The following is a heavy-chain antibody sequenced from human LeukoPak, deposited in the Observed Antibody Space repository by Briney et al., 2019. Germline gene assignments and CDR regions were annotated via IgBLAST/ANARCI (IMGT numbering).Heavy chain of an antibody. Sequence: PSQTLSLTCSVSGDSITSGDSYWTWIRQPAGRGLEWIGLIYTSGSTKYNPSLKRRITMSLDTSKNQISLQLNSVTAADTAVYYCAREYSHWGQGTLVTVSS. D-gene: IGHD5-12*01. CDR1: GDSITSGDSY. CDR3: AREYSH. J-gene: IGHJ4*02. CDR2: IYTSGST. V-gene: IGHV4-61*02.